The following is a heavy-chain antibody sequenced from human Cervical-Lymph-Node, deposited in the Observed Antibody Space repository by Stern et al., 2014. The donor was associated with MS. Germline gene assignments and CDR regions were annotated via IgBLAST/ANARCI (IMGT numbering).Heavy chain of an antibody. Sequence: EVQLVESGGGVIQPGGSLRLSCTASGFTGSRDYMTLVRQAPGKGLEWVSLITNVGSTFYTDSVKGRFTISRDDSKNTVYLHMTSLRAEDTAMYYCARDTSSPERSDWWGQGTLVTVSS. CDR1: GFTGSRDY. J-gene: IGHJ4*02. D-gene: IGHD1-1*01. CDR2: ITNVGST. CDR3: ARDTSSPERSDW. V-gene: IGHV3-53*01.